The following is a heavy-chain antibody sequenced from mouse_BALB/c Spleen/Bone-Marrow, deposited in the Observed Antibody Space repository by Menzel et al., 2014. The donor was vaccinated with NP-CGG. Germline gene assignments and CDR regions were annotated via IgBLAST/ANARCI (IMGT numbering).Heavy chain of an antibody. CDR3: ARVGFSFDY. Sequence: QVQLQQSGAELVRPGSSVKISCKASGYAFSTYWMNWVKQRPGQGLEWIGQIYPGDGDTNYNEKFKGKATLTADKSSNTASIQLSSLTSEDSAVYFCARVGFSFDYWGQGTTLTVSS. D-gene: IGHD3-1*01. CDR1: GYAFSTYW. CDR2: IYPGDGDT. J-gene: IGHJ2*01. V-gene: IGHV1-80*01.